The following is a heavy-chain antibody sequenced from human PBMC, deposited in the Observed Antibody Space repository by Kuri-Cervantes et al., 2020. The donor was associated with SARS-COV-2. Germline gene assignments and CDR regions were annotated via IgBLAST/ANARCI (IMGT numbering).Heavy chain of an antibody. J-gene: IGHJ4*02. D-gene: IGHD4-11*01. CDR2: INPNSGGT. CDR1: GYTFTGYY. V-gene: IGHV1-2*02. Sequence: ASVKVSCKASGYTFTGYYMHWVRQAPGQGLEWMGWINPNSGGTNYAQKFQGRVTMTRDTSISTAYMELSRLRSDDTAVYYCARVGIYDYSNYRPFDYWGQGTLVTSPQ. CDR3: ARVGIYDYSNYRPFDY.